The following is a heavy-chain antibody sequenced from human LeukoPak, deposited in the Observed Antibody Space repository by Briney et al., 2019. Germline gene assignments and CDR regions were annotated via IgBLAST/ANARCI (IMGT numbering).Heavy chain of an antibody. CDR3: AKDQGYSTPVGWFDP. J-gene: IGHJ5*02. V-gene: IGHV3-23*01. D-gene: IGHD4-11*01. CDR1: EFTFSSYA. Sequence: GGSLRLSCAASEFTFSSYAMSWVRQAPGKGLEWVSAISGSGGSTYYADSVKGRFTISRDNSKNTLYLQMNSLRAEDTAVYYCAKDQGYSTPVGWFDPWGQGTLVTVSS. CDR2: ISGSGGST.